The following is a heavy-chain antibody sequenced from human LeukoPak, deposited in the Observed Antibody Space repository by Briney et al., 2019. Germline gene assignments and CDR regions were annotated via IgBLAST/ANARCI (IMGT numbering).Heavy chain of an antibody. CDR2: ISYGGRNI. CDR1: GFTFNNYG. V-gene: IGHV3-30*18. Sequence: QTGGSLRLSCAASGFTFNNYGMHWVRQAPGKGLEWVAVISYGGRNIHYPDSVKGLFTISRDISTDTLWLQMDSLRTEDTAVYYCAKGPLRGTAAAIDYWGQGTLVTVSS. CDR3: AKGPLRGTAAAIDY. J-gene: IGHJ4*02. D-gene: IGHD2-2*01.